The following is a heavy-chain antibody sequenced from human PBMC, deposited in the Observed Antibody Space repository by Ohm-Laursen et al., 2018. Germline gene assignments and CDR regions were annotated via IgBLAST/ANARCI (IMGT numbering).Heavy chain of an antibody. Sequence: SSLRLSCTAPGFTFDDYAMHWVRQAPGKGLEWVSGISWNSGSIGYADSVKGRFTISRDNAKNSLYLQINSLRAEDTALYYCAKDDVPKSPYYYYYGMDVWGQGTMVTVSS. CDR3: AKDDVPKSPYYYYYGMDV. CDR1: GFTFDDYA. V-gene: IGHV3-9*01. J-gene: IGHJ6*02. CDR2: ISWNSGSI.